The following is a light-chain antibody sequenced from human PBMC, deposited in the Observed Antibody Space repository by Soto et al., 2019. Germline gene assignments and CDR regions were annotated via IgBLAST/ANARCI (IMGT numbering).Light chain of an antibody. J-gene: IGLJ3*02. CDR3: QSYDSDSQGV. V-gene: IGLV6-57*02. Sequence: NFMLTQPHSVSDSPGKTVTISCTGSGGGIASNYVQWYQQRPGSAPTIVIFEDNQRPSGVPDRFSGSIDTSSNSASLTISGLKTEDEADYYCQSYDSDSQGVFGGGTKVTVL. CDR2: EDN. CDR1: GGGIASNY.